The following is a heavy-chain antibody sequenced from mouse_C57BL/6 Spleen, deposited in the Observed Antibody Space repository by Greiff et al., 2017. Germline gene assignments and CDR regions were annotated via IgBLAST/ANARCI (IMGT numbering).Heavy chain of an antibody. D-gene: IGHD1-1*01. Sequence: QVQLQQSGAELMKPGASVKLSCKATGYTFTGYWIEWVKQRPGHGLEWIGEILPGSGSTNYDEKFKGKAPLTADTSSNTAYMQLSSLTTEDSAIYCCARRDSVVATFAYWGQGTLVTVSA. CDR1: GYTFTGYW. CDR2: ILPGSGST. CDR3: ARRDSVVATFAY. J-gene: IGHJ3*01. V-gene: IGHV1-9*01.